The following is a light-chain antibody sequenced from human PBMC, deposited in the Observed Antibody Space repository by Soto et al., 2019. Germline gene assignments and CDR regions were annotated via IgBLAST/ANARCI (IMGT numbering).Light chain of an antibody. Sequence: EIVLTQSPGTLSLSPGERATLSCRASQSVSSSYLAWYQHKPGQAPRLLIYGASSRATGIPDRFSGSGSGKDLTLTINRLEPEDFAGYYCQQYGSSPHTFGQGHKLEIK. V-gene: IGKV3-20*01. J-gene: IGKJ2*01. CDR3: QQYGSSPHT. CDR1: QSVSSSY. CDR2: GAS.